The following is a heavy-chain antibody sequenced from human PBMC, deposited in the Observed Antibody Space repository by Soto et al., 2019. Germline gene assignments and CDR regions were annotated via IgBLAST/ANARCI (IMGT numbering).Heavy chain of an antibody. CDR1: GGTFSSYA. D-gene: IGHD6-19*01. CDR2: IIPIFGTA. CDR3: ARGYNSSGWYGYYYYYYGMDV. Sequence: WASVKVSCKASGGTFSSYAISWVRQAPGQGLEWMGGIIPIFGTANYAQKFQGRVTITADKSTSTAYMELSSLRSEDTAVYYCARGYNSSGWYGYYYYYYGMDVWGQGTTVTVSS. J-gene: IGHJ6*02. V-gene: IGHV1-69*06.